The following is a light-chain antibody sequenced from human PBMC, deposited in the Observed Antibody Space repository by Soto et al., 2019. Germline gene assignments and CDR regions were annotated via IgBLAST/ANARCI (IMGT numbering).Light chain of an antibody. CDR1: QSVTSRW. CDR3: QQYGSAPWT. Sequence: EIVLTQSPGTLSLSPGERATLSCRASQSVTSRWLAWFQQKPGQAPRLLIYDASSRAAGIPDRFSGSGSGTDFTITISRLEPEDFAVYYCQQYGSAPWTFGQGTKVEIK. V-gene: IGKV3-20*01. CDR2: DAS. J-gene: IGKJ1*01.